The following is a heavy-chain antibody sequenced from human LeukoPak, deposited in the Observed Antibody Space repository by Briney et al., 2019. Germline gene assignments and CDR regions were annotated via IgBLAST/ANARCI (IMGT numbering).Heavy chain of an antibody. Sequence: QAGRSLRLSCAASGFTFSSYAMHWVRQAPGKGLEWVEVISYDGSNKYYADSVKGRFTISRDNSKNTLYLQMNSLRADDTAIYYCAKPTKMYYYDSGALNYWGPGTLVTVFS. CDR2: ISYDGSNK. V-gene: IGHV3-30*18. J-gene: IGHJ4*02. CDR1: GFTFSSYA. D-gene: IGHD3-22*01. CDR3: AKPTKMYYYDSGALNY.